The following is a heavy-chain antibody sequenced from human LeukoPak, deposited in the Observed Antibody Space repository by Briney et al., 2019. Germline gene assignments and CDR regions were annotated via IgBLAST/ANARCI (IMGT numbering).Heavy chain of an antibody. CDR3: AKVGATHHADWFEP. V-gene: IGHV3-23*01. CDR1: GFTFSSYA. J-gene: IGHJ5*02. Sequence: GGSLRLSCAASGFTFSSYAMSWVRQAPGKGLDWVSAISGSGGSTYYADSVKGRFTISRDNSKDALYLQMSSLRAEDTAVYYCAKVGATHHADWFEPWGQGTLVTVSS. CDR2: ISGSGGST. D-gene: IGHD1-26*01.